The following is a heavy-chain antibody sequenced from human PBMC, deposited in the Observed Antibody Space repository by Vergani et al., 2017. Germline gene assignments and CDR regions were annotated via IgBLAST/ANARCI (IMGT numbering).Heavy chain of an antibody. CDR3: ARGLVAASTLGLFYFDL. CDR2: ISSSSSYI. Sequence: EVQLVESGGGLVKPGGSLRLSCAASGFTFSSYSMNWVRQAPGKGLEWVSSISSSSSYIYYADSVKGRFTISRDSAKNSLYLQMNSLRAEDTAVYYCARGLVAASTLGLFYFDLWGRGTLVTVSS. V-gene: IGHV3-21*01. J-gene: IGHJ2*01. CDR1: GFTFSSYS. D-gene: IGHD3-22*01.